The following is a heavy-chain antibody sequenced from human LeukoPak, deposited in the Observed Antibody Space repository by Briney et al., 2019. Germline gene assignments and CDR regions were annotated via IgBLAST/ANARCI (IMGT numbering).Heavy chain of an antibody. CDR2: IYTSGST. D-gene: IGHD6-19*01. CDR1: GGSISSGSYY. CDR3: ASGVAGTFY. V-gene: IGHV4-61*02. Sequence: PSQTLSLTCTVSGGSISSGSYYWSWIRQPAGKGLEWIGRIYTSGSTNYNPSLKSRVTISVDTSKNQFALKLSSVTAADTAVYYCASGVAGTFYWGQGTLVTVSS. J-gene: IGHJ4*02.